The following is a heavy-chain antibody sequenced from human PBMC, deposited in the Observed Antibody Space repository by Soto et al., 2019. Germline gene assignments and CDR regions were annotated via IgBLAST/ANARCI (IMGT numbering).Heavy chain of an antibody. CDR2: IYYSGST. CDR3: GKKSYNSRGPWPY. V-gene: IGHV4-39*01. Sequence: SETLSLSCTVSGGSISSSSYYWGWIRQPPGKGLEWIGSIYYSGSTYYNPSLKSRVTISVDTSKNQFSLKLSSVTAADTAVYYWGKKSYNSRGPWPYGGKEPLVTVPS. D-gene: IGHD3-22*01. CDR1: GGSISSSSYY. J-gene: IGHJ4*02.